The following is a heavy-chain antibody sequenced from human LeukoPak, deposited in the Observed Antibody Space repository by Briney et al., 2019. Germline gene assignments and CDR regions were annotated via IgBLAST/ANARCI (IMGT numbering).Heavy chain of an antibody. CDR3: ATAPILRGEGGEHYKYGMDV. D-gene: IGHD2-2*02. CDR1: VGSINSGNW. J-gene: IGHJ6*02. V-gene: IGHV4-4*02. CDR2: IYHNGTP. Sequence: SGTLSLTCAVSVGSINSGNWWSWVRRSPGKGLEWIGEIYHNGTPNYNPSLKSRVTISADTFKNHFSLKMTSVTAADTAVYYSATAPILRGEGGEHYKYGMDVWGQGTTVIVSS.